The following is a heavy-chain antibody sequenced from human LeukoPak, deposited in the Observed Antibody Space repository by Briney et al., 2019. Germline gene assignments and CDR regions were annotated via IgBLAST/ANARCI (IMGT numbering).Heavy chain of an antibody. CDR3: ARRYCGSTSCYYFDY. J-gene: IGHJ4*02. Sequence: GESLKISCKGSGFSFTSYWIGWVRQMPGKGLEWMGTIYPGDSDTRYSPSFQGQVTISADKSIATAYLQWSSLRASDTAMYYCARRYCGSTSCYYFDYWGQGTLVTVSS. V-gene: IGHV5-51*01. D-gene: IGHD2-2*01. CDR2: IYPGDSDT. CDR1: GFSFTSYW.